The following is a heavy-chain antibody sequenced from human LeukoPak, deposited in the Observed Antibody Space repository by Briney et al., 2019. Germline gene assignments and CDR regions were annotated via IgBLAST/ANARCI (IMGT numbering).Heavy chain of an antibody. CDR2: ISYDGSNQ. CDR3: AKDVLVWSGRYYYGMDV. V-gene: IGHV3-30*18. Sequence: GGSLRLSCAVSGFTFSSYGMHWVRQAPDKGLEWVAVISYDGSNQYYADSVKGRFTISRDNSKNTLYLQMNSLRAEDTAVYYCAKDVLVWSGRYYYGMDVWGQGTTVTVSS. CDR1: GFTFSSYG. D-gene: IGHD3-3*01. J-gene: IGHJ6*02.